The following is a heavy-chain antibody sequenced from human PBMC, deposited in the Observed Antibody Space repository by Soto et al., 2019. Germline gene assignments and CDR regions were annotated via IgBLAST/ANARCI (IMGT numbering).Heavy chain of an antibody. CDR3: ARSGYNFGYQYWFDP. J-gene: IGHJ5*02. Sequence: PGESLKISCKGSGYNFATYWIGWVRQMPGKGPEWMGIIYPSDSDTRYSPSFQGQVTISADKSINTAYLQWSSLKASDSAMYYCARSGYNFGYQYWFDPWGQGTLVTVSS. V-gene: IGHV5-51*01. CDR1: GYNFATYW. CDR2: IYPSDSDT. D-gene: IGHD5-12*01.